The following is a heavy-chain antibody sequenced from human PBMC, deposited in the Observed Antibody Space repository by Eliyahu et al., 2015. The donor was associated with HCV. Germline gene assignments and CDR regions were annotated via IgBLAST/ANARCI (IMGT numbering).Heavy chain of an antibody. Sequence: VQLVQSGAEVKKPGASVKVXCKLSGSTLIDLSIQWVRQVPGKGLGWMGGFDSEDGETIYAQKSQGRVIITEDTSTDTAYMEMSGLTSEDTAMYYCATDRSTRYYYYGLDVWGQGTSVTVSS. CDR2: FDSEDGET. CDR1: GSTLIDLS. J-gene: IGHJ6*02. D-gene: IGHD2-15*01. CDR3: ATDRSTRYYYYGLDV. V-gene: IGHV1-24*01.